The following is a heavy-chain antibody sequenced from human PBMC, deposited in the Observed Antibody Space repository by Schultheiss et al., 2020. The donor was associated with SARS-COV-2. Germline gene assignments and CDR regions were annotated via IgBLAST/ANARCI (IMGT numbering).Heavy chain of an antibody. V-gene: IGHV1-18*01. CDR3: ARTSRINYGMDV. Sequence: ASVKVSCKASGYTFSNYDISWVRQAPGQGLEWMGWISAYNGNTNYAQKLQGRVTMTTDTSTSTAYMELRSLRSDDTAVYYCARTSRINYGMDVWGQGTTVTVSS. CDR2: ISAYNGNT. CDR1: GYTFSNYD. J-gene: IGHJ6*02. D-gene: IGHD2-2*01.